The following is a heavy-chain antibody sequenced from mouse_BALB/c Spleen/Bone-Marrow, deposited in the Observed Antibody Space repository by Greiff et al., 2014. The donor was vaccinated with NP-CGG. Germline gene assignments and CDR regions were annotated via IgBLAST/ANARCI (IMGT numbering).Heavy chain of an antibody. J-gene: IGHJ4*01. D-gene: IGHD1-1*01. CDR3: ARPYYYGSYYAMDY. V-gene: IGHV2-9*02. CDR2: IWAGGST. CDR1: GFSLSSYG. Sequence: VQRVESGPGLVAPSQSLSITCTVSGFSLSSYGVHWVRQPPGKGLEWLGVIWAGGSTNYNSALMSRLSISKDNSKSQVFLKMNSLQTDDTAMYYCARPYYYGSYYAMDYWGQGTSVPVPP.